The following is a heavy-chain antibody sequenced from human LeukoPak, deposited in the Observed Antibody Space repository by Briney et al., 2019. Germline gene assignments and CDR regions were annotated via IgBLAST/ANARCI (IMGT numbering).Heavy chain of an antibody. J-gene: IGHJ4*02. CDR2: IRGSGGST. Sequence: GGSLRLSCAASGFIFSSYSMSWVRPAPGRGLEWVSAIRGSGGSTYYADSVKGRFTISRDNSKNTLYLQMNSLRAEDTAVYYCAKGLFMITFGGVIGDDWGQGTLVTASS. D-gene: IGHD3-16*02. V-gene: IGHV3-23*01. CDR3: AKGLFMITFGGVIGDD. CDR1: GFIFSSYS.